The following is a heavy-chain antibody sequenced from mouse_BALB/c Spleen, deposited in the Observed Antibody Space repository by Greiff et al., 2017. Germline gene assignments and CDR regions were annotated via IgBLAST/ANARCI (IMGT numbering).Heavy chain of an antibody. CDR2: INPSTGYT. Sequence: QVQLQQSGAELAKPGVSVKMSCKASGYTFTSYWMHWVKQRPGQGLEWIGYINPSTGYTEYNQKFKDKATLTADKSSSTAYMQLSSLTSEDSAVYYCARQTRYAMDYWGQGTSVTLSS. CDR1: GYTFTSYW. V-gene: IGHV1-7*01. J-gene: IGHJ4*01. CDR3: ARQTRYAMDY.